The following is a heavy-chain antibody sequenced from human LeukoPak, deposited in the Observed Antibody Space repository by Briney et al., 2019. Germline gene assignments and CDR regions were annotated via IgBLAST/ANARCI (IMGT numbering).Heavy chain of an antibody. CDR2: INAYNGNT. CDR3: ARAQDDFWSGYPPHYMDV. Sequence: EASVKVSCKASGYTFTSYIISWVRQAPGQGLEWMGWINAYNGNTGYAQKFQGRVTMTRNTSISTAYMELSSLRSEDTAVYYCARAQDDFWSGYPPHYMDVWGKGTTVTVSS. CDR1: GYTFTSYI. V-gene: IGHV1-8*02. D-gene: IGHD3-3*01. J-gene: IGHJ6*03.